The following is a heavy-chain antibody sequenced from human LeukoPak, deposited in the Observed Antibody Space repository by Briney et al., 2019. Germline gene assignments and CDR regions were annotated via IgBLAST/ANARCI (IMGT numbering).Heavy chain of an antibody. CDR1: GGSISSSSYY. D-gene: IGHD1-26*01. CDR2: IYYSGST. V-gene: IGHV4-39*01. CDR3: ARLGELLSIFDY. J-gene: IGHJ4*02. Sequence: SETLSLTCTVSGGSISSSSYYWGWIRQPPGKGLEWIGSIYYSGSTYYNPSLKSRVTISVDTSKNQFSLKLSSVTAADTAVYYCARLGELLSIFDYWGQGTLVTVSS.